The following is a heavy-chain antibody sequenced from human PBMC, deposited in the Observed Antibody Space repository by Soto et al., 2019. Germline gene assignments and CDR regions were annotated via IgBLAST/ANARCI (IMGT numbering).Heavy chain of an antibody. CDR2: LSSDGFGA. D-gene: IGHD3-3*01. CDR1: GFSLSPYW. CDR3: ARDLGWSDY. J-gene: IGHJ4*02. Sequence: GGSLRLSCAASGFSLSPYWMHWVRQVPGRGLEWVARLSSDGFGAAYADSVKGRIFISRDIARNTLSLQMNSLRADDTAFYYCARDLGWSDYWGQGTPVTVSS. V-gene: IGHV3-74*01.